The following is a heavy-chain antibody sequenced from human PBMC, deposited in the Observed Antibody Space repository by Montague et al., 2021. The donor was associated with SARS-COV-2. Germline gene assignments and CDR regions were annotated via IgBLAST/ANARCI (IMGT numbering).Heavy chain of an antibody. J-gene: IGHJ4*02. V-gene: IGHV4-4*02. CDR2: IYHSGST. CDR1: GGSISSSNW. Sequence: SETLSLTRAVSGGSISSSNWWSWVRRPPGKGLEWIGEIYHSGSTNYNPSLKSRVTISVDKSKNQFSLKLSSVTAADTAAYYCASRGAGWFGSNPERFDYWGQGTLVTVSS. CDR3: ASRGAGWFGSNPERFDY. D-gene: IGHD3-10*01.